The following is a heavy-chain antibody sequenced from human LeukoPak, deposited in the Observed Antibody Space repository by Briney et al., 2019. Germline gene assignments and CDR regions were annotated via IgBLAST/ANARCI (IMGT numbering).Heavy chain of an antibody. D-gene: IGHD4-17*01. CDR2: INHSGST. J-gene: IGHJ4*02. CDR3: ARVYGDSSLDY. Sequence: PSETLSLTCTVSGGSITNYYWSWIRQPPGKGLEWIGEINHSGSTNYNPSLKSRVTISVDTSKNQFSLKLSSVTAADTAVYYCARVYGDSSLDYWGQGTLVTVSS. CDR1: GGSITNYY. V-gene: IGHV4-34*01.